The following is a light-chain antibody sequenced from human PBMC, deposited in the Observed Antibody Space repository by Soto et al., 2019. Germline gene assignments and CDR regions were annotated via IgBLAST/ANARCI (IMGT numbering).Light chain of an antibody. V-gene: IGKV1-27*01. J-gene: IGKJ4*01. Sequence: DIQMTQSPSSLSASVGDRVTITCRASQGISNYLAWYQQKPGKVLKLLIYAASTLQSGVPSRFSGSGSGTDFTLTISSLEPEDSAVYYCQQRRNWPPVTFGGGTKVEIK. CDR3: QQRRNWPPVT. CDR2: AAS. CDR1: QGISNY.